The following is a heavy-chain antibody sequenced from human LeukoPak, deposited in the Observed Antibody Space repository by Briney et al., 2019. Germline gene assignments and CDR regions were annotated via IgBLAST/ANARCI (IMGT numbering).Heavy chain of an antibody. CDR3: VRVATTGSSRFDY. CDR2: INPNSGGT. V-gene: IGHV1-2*02. J-gene: IGHJ4*02. CDR1: GYTFTGYY. D-gene: IGHD6-6*01. Sequence: ASVKVSCKASGYTFTGYYMHWVRQVPGQGLEWMGWINPNSGGTNYAQKFQGKVTMTRDTSISTAYMELSSLRSDDTAVFYCVRVATTGSSRFDYWGQGTLGTVSS.